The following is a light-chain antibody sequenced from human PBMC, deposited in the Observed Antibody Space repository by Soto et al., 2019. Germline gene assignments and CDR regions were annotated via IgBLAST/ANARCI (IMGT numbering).Light chain of an antibody. V-gene: IGLV1-44*01. J-gene: IGLJ3*02. CDR3: ATWDDGLSGWL. CDR2: SNN. CDR1: SSNIGSGGAT. Sequence: QSALTQPPSASGTPGQRVSISCSGSSSNIGSGGATVTWYQQLPGTAPKLVIFSNNQRPSGVPDRFSGSKSGTSASLAISGLQSEDEADYYWATWDDGLSGWLFGGGTKLTVL.